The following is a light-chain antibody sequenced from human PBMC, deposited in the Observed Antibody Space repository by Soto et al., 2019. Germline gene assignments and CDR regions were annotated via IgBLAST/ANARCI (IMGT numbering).Light chain of an antibody. CDR1: QNISSW. J-gene: IGKJ5*01. CDR2: KAS. CDR3: QQYKTHST. V-gene: IGKV1-5*03. Sequence: DVQLTQSPSNLSASVGDRFTISCRAGQNISSWLAWYKQKPGKAPNLLIYKASTLENGVPSRFSGSGSGTEFTLTISSLQPDDSATYYCQQYKTHSTFGHGTRLEIK.